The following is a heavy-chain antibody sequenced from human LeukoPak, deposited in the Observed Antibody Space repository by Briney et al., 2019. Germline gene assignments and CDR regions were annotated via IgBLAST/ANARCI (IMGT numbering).Heavy chain of an antibody. CDR2: INPNSGGT. J-gene: IGHJ5*02. Sequence: GASVKVSCKASGCTFTGYYMHWVRQAPGQGLEWMGWINPNSGGTNYAQKFQGRVTMTRDTSISTAYMELSRLRSDDTAVYYCARPVANGLGWFDPWGQGTLVTVSS. CDR1: GCTFTGYY. V-gene: IGHV1-2*02. CDR3: ARPVANGLGWFDP. D-gene: IGHD2-8*01.